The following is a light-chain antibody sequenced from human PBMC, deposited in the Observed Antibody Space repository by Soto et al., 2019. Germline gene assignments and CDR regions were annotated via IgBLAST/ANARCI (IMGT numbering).Light chain of an antibody. CDR3: QQYNDWPWT. CDR1: QTIYSN. Sequence: EIVMTQSPATLSVSPGERATLSRRASQTIYSNLAWYQQKPGQAPRLLIYGASTRATGIPGRFSGSGSGTEFTLTISSLQSEDFAVYSCQQYNDWPWTFGQGTKVEVK. J-gene: IGKJ1*01. V-gene: IGKV3-15*01. CDR2: GAS.